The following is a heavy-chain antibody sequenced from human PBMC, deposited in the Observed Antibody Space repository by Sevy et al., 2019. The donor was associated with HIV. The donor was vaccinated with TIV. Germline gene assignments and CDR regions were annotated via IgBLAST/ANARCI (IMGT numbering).Heavy chain of an antibody. CDR2: ISSSSSYI. V-gene: IGHV3-21*01. CDR3: AGENYYDSTAYRFDY. D-gene: IGHD3-22*01. CDR1: GFIFSNYN. J-gene: IGHJ4*02. Sequence: WSLRLSCAASGFIFSNYNMNWVRQAPGKGLEWVSSISSSSSYIYYADSVKGRFTISRDNAKNSLYLQMNSLRAEDTAVYYCAGENYYDSTAYRFDYWGLGTLVTVSS.